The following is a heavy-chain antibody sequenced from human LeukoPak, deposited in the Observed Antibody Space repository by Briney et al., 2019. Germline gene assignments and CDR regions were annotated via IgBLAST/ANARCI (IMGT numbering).Heavy chain of an antibody. V-gene: IGHV3-23*01. CDR3: AKDHDSSGYYE. D-gene: IGHD3-22*01. Sequence: PGGSLRLSCAASGFTFSSYEMNWVRQAPGKGLEWVSAISGSGGSTYYADSVKGRFTISRDNSKNTLYLQMNSLRAEDTAVYYCAKDHDSSGYYEWGQGTLVTVSS. J-gene: IGHJ4*02. CDR2: ISGSGGST. CDR1: GFTFSSYE.